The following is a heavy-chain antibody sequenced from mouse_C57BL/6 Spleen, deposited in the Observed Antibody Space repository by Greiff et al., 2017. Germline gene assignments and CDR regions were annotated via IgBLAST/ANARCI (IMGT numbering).Heavy chain of an antibody. CDR1: GYTFTSYW. Sequence: QVQLQQPGAELVRPGSSVKLSCKASGYTFTSYWMHWVKQRPIQGLEWIGNIDPSDSETHYNQKFKDKATLTVDKSSSTAYMQLSSLTSEDSAFYYGGRVGTGAMDYWGQETLVTVSA. J-gene: IGHJ3*01. CDR3: GRVGTGAMDY. V-gene: IGHV1-52*01. CDR2: IDPSDSET. D-gene: IGHD1-1*02.